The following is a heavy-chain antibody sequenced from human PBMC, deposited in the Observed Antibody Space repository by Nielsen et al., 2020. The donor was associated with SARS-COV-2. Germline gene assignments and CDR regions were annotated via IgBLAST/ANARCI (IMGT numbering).Heavy chain of an antibody. Sequence: GESLKISCAASGFTFSSYGMHWVRQAPGKGLEWVAVISYDGSNKYYADSVKGRFTISRDNYKNTLSLQMNSLRAEDTAVYYCAKKGGVTIFGVVTDYYYYGMDVWGQGTTVTVSS. CDR2: ISYDGSNK. CDR3: AKKGGVTIFGVVTDYYYYGMDV. CDR1: GFTFSSYG. J-gene: IGHJ6*02. V-gene: IGHV3-30*18. D-gene: IGHD3-3*01.